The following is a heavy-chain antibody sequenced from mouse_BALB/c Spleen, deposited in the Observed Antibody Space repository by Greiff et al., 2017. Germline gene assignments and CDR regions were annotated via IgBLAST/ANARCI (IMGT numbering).Heavy chain of an antibody. J-gene: IGHJ1*01. D-gene: IGHD2-4*01. V-gene: IGHV14-3*02. CDR1: GFNIKDTY. CDR3: AREGDYDSYWYFDV. CDR2: IDPANGNT. Sequence: EVKLQQSGAELVKPGASVKLSCTASGFNIKDTYMHWVKQRPEQGLEWIGRIDPANGNTKYDPKFQGKATITADTSSNTAYLQLSSLTSEDTAVYYCAREGDYDSYWYFDVWGAGTTVTVSS.